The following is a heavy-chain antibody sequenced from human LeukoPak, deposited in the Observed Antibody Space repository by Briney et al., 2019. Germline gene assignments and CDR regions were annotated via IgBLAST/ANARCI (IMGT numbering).Heavy chain of an antibody. Sequence: GGSLRLSCAASGFTFSSYSMNWVRQAPGKGLEWVSGFGHNGDITYSDSVKGRFTISRDNSKNTLFLQMNSLRADDTAVYFCAKQAGWGAYFSFLPFDFWGRGALVTVSS. D-gene: IGHD3-3*01. CDR2: FGHNGDIT. CDR1: GFTFSSYS. J-gene: IGHJ4*02. V-gene: IGHV3-23*01. CDR3: AKQAGWGAYFSFLPFDF.